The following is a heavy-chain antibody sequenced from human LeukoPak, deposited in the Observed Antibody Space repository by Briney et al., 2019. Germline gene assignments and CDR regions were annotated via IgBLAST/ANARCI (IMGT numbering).Heavy chain of an antibody. D-gene: IGHD6-13*01. CDR3: ARGQHQLVRSLFDY. V-gene: IGHV1-46*01. CDR1: GYTFTSYY. J-gene: IGHJ4*02. Sequence: ASVKVSCKPSGYTFTSYYIHWVRQAPGQGLEWMGIINPGGGSTTYAQKFQVRVTMTSDTSTSTVYMELSSLRSDDTAVYYCARGQHQLVRSLFDYWGRGTLVTVSS. CDR2: INPGGGST.